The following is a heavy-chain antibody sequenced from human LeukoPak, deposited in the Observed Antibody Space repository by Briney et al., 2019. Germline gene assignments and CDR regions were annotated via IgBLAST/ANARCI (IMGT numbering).Heavy chain of an antibody. CDR2: INPNSGGT. V-gene: IGHV1-2*02. CDR1: GYTFTTHD. Sequence: GASVKVSCKASGYTFTTHDLTWVRQATGQGLEWMGWINPNSGGTNYAQKFQGRVTMTRDTSISTAYMELSRLRSDDTAVYYCARLMGMGDAFDIWGQGTMVTVSS. CDR3: ARLMGMGDAFDI. D-gene: IGHD2-8*01. J-gene: IGHJ3*02.